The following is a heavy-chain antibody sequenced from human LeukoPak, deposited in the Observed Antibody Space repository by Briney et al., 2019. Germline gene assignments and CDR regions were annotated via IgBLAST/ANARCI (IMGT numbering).Heavy chain of an antibody. CDR2: IYYSGST. V-gene: IGHV4-39*07. Sequence: SETLSLTCTVSGGSISSSSYYWGWIRQPPGKGLEWIGSIYYSGSTYYNPSLKSRVTISVDTSKNQFSLKLSSVTAADTAVYYCAREDAQWLVSGYYYYMDVWGKGTTVTISS. CDR1: GGSISSSSYY. J-gene: IGHJ6*03. D-gene: IGHD6-19*01. CDR3: AREDAQWLVSGYYYYMDV.